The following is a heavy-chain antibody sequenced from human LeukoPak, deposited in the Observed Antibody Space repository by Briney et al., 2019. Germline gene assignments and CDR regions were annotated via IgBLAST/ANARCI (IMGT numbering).Heavy chain of an antibody. V-gene: IGHV4-61*01. D-gene: IGHD4-17*01. CDR1: GGSVSIGPFY. CDR2: IYHSGNT. CDR3: ARRSFDYGDYGRPFDM. J-gene: IGHJ3*02. Sequence: PSETLCLTCTVSGGSVSIGPFYRSWIRQSPGKGLESIGYIYHSGNTNYNPSLKSRVTISIDTSKNQFSLKLNSVTAADTAMYYCARRSFDYGDYGRPFDMWGQGTTVTVPS.